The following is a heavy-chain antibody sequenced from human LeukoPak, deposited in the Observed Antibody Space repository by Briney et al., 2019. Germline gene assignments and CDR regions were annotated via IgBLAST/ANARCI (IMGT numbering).Heavy chain of an antibody. V-gene: IGHV4-61*01. CDR1: GGSVSSGTYF. CDR2: IHYSVTT. Sequence: SETLSLTCTVSGGSVSSGTYFWTWVRQAPGKGLEWIGHIHYSVTTNYNPSLKSRVTMSLDTSKNQFSLKLTSVTAADTAIYFCARWGTYWGQGILVTVSS. D-gene: IGHD7-27*01. CDR3: ARWGTY. J-gene: IGHJ4*02.